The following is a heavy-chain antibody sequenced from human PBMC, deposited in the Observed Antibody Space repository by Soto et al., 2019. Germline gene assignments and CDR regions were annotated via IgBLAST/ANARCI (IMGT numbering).Heavy chain of an antibody. V-gene: IGHV1-18*01. CDR1: GYAFTTYG. CDR3: ARGRYGDY. CDR2: ISAHNGNT. J-gene: IGHJ4*02. D-gene: IGHD1-1*01. Sequence: QVHLVQSGAEVKKPGASVKVSCQASGYAFTTYGITWVRQAPGQGLEWMGWISAHNGNTNYAQKLQGRVTVTRDTSTSTAYMELRSLRSADTAVYYCARGRYGDYWGQGALVPVSS.